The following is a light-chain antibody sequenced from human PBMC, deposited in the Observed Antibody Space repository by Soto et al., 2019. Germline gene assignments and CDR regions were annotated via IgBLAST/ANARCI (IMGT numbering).Light chain of an antibody. CDR1: QGLSTY. CDR3: QQYNSYPWT. CDR2: AAS. Sequence: DIQMTQSPSSVSASVGDRVTITCRASQGLSTYLAWYQQKPGKAPKLLIYAASNLQSGVPSRFSGSGSGTEFTLAISSLQPDDFATYYCQQYNSYPWTFGQGTKVDIK. J-gene: IGKJ1*01. V-gene: IGKV1-12*01.